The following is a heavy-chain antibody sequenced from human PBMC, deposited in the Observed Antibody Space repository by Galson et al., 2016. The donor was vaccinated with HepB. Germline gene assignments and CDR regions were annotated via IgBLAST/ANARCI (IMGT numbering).Heavy chain of an antibody. CDR2: IYNSGNP. J-gene: IGHJ6*02. D-gene: IGHD3-3*01. Sequence: TLSLTCTVSGGSISSGHNSWNWIRQLPGKGLEWIGHIYNSGNPFYNPSLKSRGTISVDTSKNHFSLKLSSVTAADAAVYYCARGNVTIFGVVIFGNAPMDVWGQGTTVTVSS. CDR1: GGSISSGHNS. CDR3: ARGNVTIFGVVIFGNAPMDV. V-gene: IGHV4-31*03.